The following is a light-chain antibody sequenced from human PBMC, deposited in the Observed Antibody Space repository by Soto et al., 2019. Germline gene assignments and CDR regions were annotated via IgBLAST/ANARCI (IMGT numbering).Light chain of an antibody. V-gene: IGLV2-14*03. CDR2: DVS. CDR1: SSDVGGYKY. CDR3: SSVTSSAAYV. J-gene: IGLJ1*01. Sequence: QSALTQPASVSWSPGQSITIFCTGTSSDVGGYKYVAWHQHHPGKAPKVMIYDVSYRPSGVSSRFSGSKSVNTASLTISGLQAEDEADYYCSSVTSSAAYVFGTGNKLTVL.